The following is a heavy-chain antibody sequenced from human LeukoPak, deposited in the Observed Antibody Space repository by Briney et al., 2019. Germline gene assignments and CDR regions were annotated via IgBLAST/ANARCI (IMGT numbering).Heavy chain of an antibody. D-gene: IGHD5-24*01. V-gene: IGHV1-46*01. J-gene: IGHJ4*02. CDR2: INPSGGNT. Sequence: ASVKVSCKASGYTFTSYYMHWVRQAPGQGLEWMGIINPSGGNTGYAQKFQGRLTMTRNTSISTAYMELNSLRSEDTAMYYCARGTSEMKTISYWGQGTLVTVFS. CDR3: ARGTSEMKTISY. CDR1: GYTFTSYY.